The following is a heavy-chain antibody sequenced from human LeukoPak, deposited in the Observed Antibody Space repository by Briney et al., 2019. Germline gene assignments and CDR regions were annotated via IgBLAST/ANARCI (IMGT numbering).Heavy chain of an antibody. Sequence: SETPSLTCAVSGYSISSGYYWGWIRQPPGKGLEWIGSIYHSGSTYYNPSLKSRVTISVDTSKNQFSLKLSSVTAADTTVYYRARSMTTVTRGHFDYWGQGTLVTVSS. D-gene: IGHD4-17*01. CDR3: ARSMTTVTRGHFDY. CDR2: IYHSGST. CDR1: GYSISSGYY. V-gene: IGHV4-38-2*01. J-gene: IGHJ4*02.